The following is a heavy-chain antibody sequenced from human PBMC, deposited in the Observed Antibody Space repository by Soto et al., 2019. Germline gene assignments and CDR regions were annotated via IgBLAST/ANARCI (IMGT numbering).Heavy chain of an antibody. Sequence: PRLCXRLSCAAAEFSFITYCMHLFRHAPGKGLESVAVISYDGSNKNYADSVKGRFKISRDNSKNTLHLQMNSLRPEDTAVYYCAKDEVRNTSLYGIEVWGQGPTVNVYS. CDR1: EFSFITYC. V-gene: IGHV3-30*18. J-gene: IGHJ6*01. CDR2: ISYDGSNK. CDR3: AKDEVRNTSLYGIEV.